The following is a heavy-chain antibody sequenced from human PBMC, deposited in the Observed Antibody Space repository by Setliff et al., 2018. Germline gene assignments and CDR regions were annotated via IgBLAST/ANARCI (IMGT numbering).Heavy chain of an antibody. CDR1: GFTFSSYG. CDR2: IRYDGSNK. V-gene: IGHV3-30*02. Sequence: GGSLRLSCAASGFTFSSYGMHWVRQAPGKGLEWVAFIRYDGSNKYYADSVKGRFTISRDNSKNTLYLQMNSLRAEDTAVYYCAKDGDYNFWSGYFRAYYYYYGMDVWGQGTTVTVSS. CDR3: AKDGDYNFWSGYFRAYYYYYGMDV. J-gene: IGHJ6*02. D-gene: IGHD3-3*01.